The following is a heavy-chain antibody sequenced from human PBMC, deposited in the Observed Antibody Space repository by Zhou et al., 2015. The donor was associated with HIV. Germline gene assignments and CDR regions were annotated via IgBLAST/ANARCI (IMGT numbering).Heavy chain of an antibody. V-gene: IGHV1-69*12. J-gene: IGHJ2*01. D-gene: IGHD3-22*01. CDR3: ARGYYDSSGYYSNYWYFDL. CDR1: GGTFSSYA. CDR2: IIPIFGTA. Sequence: QVQLVQSGAEVKKPGSSVKVSCKASGGTFSSYAISWVRQAPGQGLEWMGGIIPIFGTANYAQKFQGRVTITADESTSTAYMELSSLRSEDTAVYYCARGYYDSSGYYSNYWYFDLWGRGTLVTVSS.